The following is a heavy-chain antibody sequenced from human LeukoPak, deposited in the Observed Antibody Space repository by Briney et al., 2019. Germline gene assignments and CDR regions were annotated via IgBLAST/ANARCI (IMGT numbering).Heavy chain of an antibody. CDR3: ARSPRGYSSSWYSRGWFDP. CDR2: INHSGST. CDR1: GGSISSNNW. D-gene: IGHD6-13*01. J-gene: IGHJ5*02. Sequence: SETLSLTCAVSGGSISSNNWWSWVRQPPGKGLEWIGEINHSGSTNYNPSLKSRVTISVDTSKNQFSLKLSSVTAADTAVYYCARSPRGYSSSWYSRGWFDPWGQGTLVTVSS. V-gene: IGHV4-4*02.